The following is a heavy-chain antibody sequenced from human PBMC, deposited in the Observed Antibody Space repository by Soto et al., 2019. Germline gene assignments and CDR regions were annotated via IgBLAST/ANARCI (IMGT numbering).Heavy chain of an antibody. J-gene: IGHJ5*02. D-gene: IGHD5-12*01. CDR2: IYGGGST. CDR1: GFTVRNNY. CDR3: ARAQDGYNFLYGPT. V-gene: IGHV3-53*03. Sequence: GGTMRLYGTASGFTVRNNYMRWVRQAAGKGLEWVSVIYGGGSTDYADSVKGRFIISRDNSKNTLYLQMNSLRAEDTAVYYCARAQDGYNFLYGPTWGQGTQVTVSS.